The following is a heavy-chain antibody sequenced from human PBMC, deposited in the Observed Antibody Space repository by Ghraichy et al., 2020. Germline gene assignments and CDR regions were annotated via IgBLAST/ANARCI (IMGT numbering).Heavy chain of an antibody. CDR3: ARRARTYFDY. CDR1: GGSISSNSYY. V-gene: IGHV4-39*01. J-gene: IGHJ4*02. CDR2: IYYRGNT. Sequence: SETLSLTCPVSGGSISSNSYYWDWIRQPPGKGLEWIGSIYYRGNTYYNPSLKSRVIISIDTSKTQFFLNLTSVTAADAAVYYCARRARTYFDYWGPGTLVTVSS.